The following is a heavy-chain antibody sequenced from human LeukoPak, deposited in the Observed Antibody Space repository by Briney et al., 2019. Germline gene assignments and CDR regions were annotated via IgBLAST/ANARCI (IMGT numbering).Heavy chain of an antibody. D-gene: IGHD2-15*01. CDR2: INHSGRS. J-gene: IGHJ4*02. CDR3: GVAGYGGRFDY. V-gene: IGHV4-34*01. CDR1: GGSLSGYY. Sequence: PSETLSLTCAVYGGSLSGYYWNWIRQPPGEGLEWIGEINHSGRSSYNPSLKRRVTITVDTSKNPVCLKLRFVSAAEPAVFYCGVAGYGGRFDYWGQGTLVTVSS.